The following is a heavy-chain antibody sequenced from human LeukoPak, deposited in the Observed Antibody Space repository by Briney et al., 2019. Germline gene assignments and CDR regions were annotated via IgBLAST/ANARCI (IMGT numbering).Heavy chain of an antibody. J-gene: IGHJ4*02. CDR3: ARRTAVARTAHFDY. D-gene: IGHD6-19*01. CDR2: FSYGGTT. V-gene: IGHV4-39*01. Sequence: SGTLSLTCSVSGGSIRSNNFSWDWIRQPPGEGLEWIGSFSYGGTTYFNPSLKSRVTMSVDTSKNQFSLKVTSVTAADTAVYYCARRTAVARTAHFDYWGQGILVTVSS. CDR1: GGSIRSNNFS.